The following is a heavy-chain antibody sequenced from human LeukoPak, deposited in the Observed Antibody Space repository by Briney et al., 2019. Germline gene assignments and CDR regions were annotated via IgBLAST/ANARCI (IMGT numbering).Heavy chain of an antibody. CDR3: ARGPGSYYYYMDV. V-gene: IGHV4-31*03. CDR1: GGSISSGGYD. Sequence: PSETLSLTCTVSGGSISSGGYDWGWIRQHPGKGLEWIGYIYYSGSTYYNPSLKSRVTISVDTSKNQFSLKLSSVTAADTAVYYCARGPGSYYYYMDVWGKGTTVTVSS. D-gene: IGHD3-10*01. CDR2: IYYSGST. J-gene: IGHJ6*03.